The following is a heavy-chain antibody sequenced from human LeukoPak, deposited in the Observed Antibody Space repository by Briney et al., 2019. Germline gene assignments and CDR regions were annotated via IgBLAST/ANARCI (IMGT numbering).Heavy chain of an antibody. CDR1: GGSTSSYY. D-gene: IGHD6-19*01. J-gene: IGHJ4*02. CDR3: ARRVGSGWYGVFDY. V-gene: IGHV4-59*01. CDR2: IYYSGST. Sequence: SETLSLTCTVSGGSTSSYYWSWIRQPPGKGLEWIGYIYYSGSTNYNPSLKSRVTISVDTSKNQFSLKLSSVTAADTAVYYCARRVGSGWYGVFDYWGQGTLVTVSS.